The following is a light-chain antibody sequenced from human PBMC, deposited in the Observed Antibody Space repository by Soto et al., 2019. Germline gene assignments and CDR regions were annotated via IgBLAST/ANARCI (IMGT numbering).Light chain of an antibody. CDR3: EQYNSYWT. Sequence: DVAVTRSPSTLSASLGDRVTITCRASQSISSWLAWYQQKPGKAPKLLIYDASILESGVPSRFSGSGSGTEFTLTIISLQPDDFATYYCEQYNSYWTFCQGTKVDI. V-gene: IGKV1-5*01. CDR1: QSISSW. CDR2: DAS. J-gene: IGKJ1*01.